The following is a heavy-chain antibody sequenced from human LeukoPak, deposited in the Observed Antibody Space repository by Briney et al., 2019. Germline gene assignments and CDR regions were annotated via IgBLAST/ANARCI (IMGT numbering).Heavy chain of an antibody. V-gene: IGHV4-59*01. J-gene: IGHJ4*02. Sequence: SETLSLTCTVSGGSISSYYWSWIRQPPGKGLEWIGYIYYSGSTNYNPSLKSRVTISVDTSKNQFSLKLSSVTAADTAVYYCARERLQDFSIDYWGQGTLVTVSS. CDR2: IYYSGST. D-gene: IGHD2-15*01. CDR3: ARERLQDFSIDY. CDR1: GGSISSYY.